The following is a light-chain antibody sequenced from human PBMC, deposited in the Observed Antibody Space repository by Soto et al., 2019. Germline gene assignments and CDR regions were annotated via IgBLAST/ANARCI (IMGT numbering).Light chain of an antibody. CDR2: GTS. Sequence: EIVLTQSPGTLSLSPGERATLSCRARENVATSSLGWYQQKPGQAPRLLISGTSTRATGIPDRFSGAGSGTDFILTISRLEPEDSAIYFCQEYGRSPYTFGLGTKLEIK. CDR3: QEYGRSPYT. CDR1: ENVATSS. J-gene: IGKJ2*01. V-gene: IGKV3-20*01.